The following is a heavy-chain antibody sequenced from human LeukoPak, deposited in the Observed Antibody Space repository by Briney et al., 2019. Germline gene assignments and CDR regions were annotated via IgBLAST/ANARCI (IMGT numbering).Heavy chain of an antibody. Sequence: PSETLSLTCTVSGGSISSYYWSWIQQPPGKGLEWIGYIYYSGSTNYNPSLKSRVTISVDTSKNQFSLKLSSVTAADTAVYYCARQGVRFLEWSLDYWGQGTLVTVSS. D-gene: IGHD3-3*01. CDR2: IYYSGST. CDR3: ARQGVRFLEWSLDY. J-gene: IGHJ4*02. V-gene: IGHV4-59*01. CDR1: GGSISSYY.